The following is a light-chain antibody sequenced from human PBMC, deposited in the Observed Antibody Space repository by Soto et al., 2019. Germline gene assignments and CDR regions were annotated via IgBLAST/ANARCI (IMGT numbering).Light chain of an antibody. CDR2: DAS. CDR3: QQYDDLPPGFT. J-gene: IGKJ2*01. V-gene: IGKV1-33*01. Sequence: QMTQSPSSLSASVGDKVTIACQASQGIGTSLAWYQQRPGKAPKLLIYDASNLETGVPAKFSGSGSGTEFTFTISSLQPEDIAKYYCQQYDDLPPGFTFGQGTKLEIK. CDR1: QGIGTS.